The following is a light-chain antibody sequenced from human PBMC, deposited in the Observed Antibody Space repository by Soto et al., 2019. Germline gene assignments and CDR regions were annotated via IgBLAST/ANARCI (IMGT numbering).Light chain of an antibody. Sequence: DIQRTRSRPSLCAYVVGRVSITCQASQNINNWLNWYQQKPGRAPKLLIYDASNLEAGVPSRFRGSGSGTDFTFTISRLQTEDIATYYCQQYENLPTFGQGTRLEIK. CDR1: QNINNW. J-gene: IGKJ5*01. V-gene: IGKV1-33*01. CDR3: QQYENLPT. CDR2: DAS.